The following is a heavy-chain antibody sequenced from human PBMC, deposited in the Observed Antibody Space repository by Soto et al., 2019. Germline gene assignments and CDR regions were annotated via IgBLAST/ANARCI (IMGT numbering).Heavy chain of an antibody. CDR1: GGTFSSYT. Sequence: SVKVSCKASGGTFSSYTISWVRQAPGQGLEWMGRIIPILGIANYAQKFQGRVTITADKSTSTAYMELSSLRSEDTAVYYCAREFQLRPYYYYYMDAWGKGTTVTV. D-gene: IGHD2-2*01. J-gene: IGHJ6*03. CDR2: IIPILGIA. V-gene: IGHV1-69*04. CDR3: AREFQLRPYYYYYMDA.